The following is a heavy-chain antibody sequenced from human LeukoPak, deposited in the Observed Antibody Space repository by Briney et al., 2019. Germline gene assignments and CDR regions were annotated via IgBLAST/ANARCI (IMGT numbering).Heavy chain of an antibody. CDR1: GTTFTTRA. Sequence: PGGSLRLSCVASGTTFTTRAMSWVRQIPGKGLEWVSSIRDSGVVTHYADSVQGRFTISRDNSKNTLYLHMDNLRVADTAVYYCATTYIYNGIPGWFDPWGQGTQVTASS. V-gene: IGHV3-23*01. D-gene: IGHD1-14*01. CDR3: ATTYIYNGIPGWFDP. J-gene: IGHJ5*02. CDR2: IRDSGVVT.